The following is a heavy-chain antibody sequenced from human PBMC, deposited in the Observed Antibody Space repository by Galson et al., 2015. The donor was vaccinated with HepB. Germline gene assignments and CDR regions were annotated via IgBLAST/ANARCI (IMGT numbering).Heavy chain of an antibody. D-gene: IGHD3-22*01. CDR1: GFTFDDYA. Sequence: SVRLSCEASGFTFDDYAMHWVRHAPGKGLEWVSGISWNSGSIGYADSVKGRFTISRDTAKNPLYLQMNSLRAEDTALYYCAKGRYDYDSSGYNDYWGPGSLVTVSS. CDR2: ISWNSGSI. V-gene: IGHV3-9*01. J-gene: IGHJ4*02. CDR3: AKGRYDYDSSGYNDY.